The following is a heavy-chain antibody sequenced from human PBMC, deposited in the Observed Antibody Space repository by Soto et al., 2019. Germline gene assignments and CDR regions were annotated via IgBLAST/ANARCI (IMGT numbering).Heavy chain of an antibody. V-gene: IGHV1-8*01. D-gene: IGHD6-6*01. J-gene: IGHJ4*02. CDR2: MKPNSGNT. Sequence: QVQLVQSGAEVKKPGASVKVSCKDSGYTFTSYDINWVRQATGQGREWMGWMKPNSGNTGYAQKIQGRVTMTRNTSKSTADMERRSLGSEDTAVYHCASGSSSSPVDYWGQGTLVTVSS. CDR3: ASGSSSSPVDY. CDR1: GYTFTSYD.